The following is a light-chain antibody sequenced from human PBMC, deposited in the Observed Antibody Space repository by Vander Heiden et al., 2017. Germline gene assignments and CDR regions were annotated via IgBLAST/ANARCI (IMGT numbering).Light chain of an antibody. CDR2: RAS. CDR3: QQYEGSSPYS. V-gene: IGKV1-5*03. J-gene: IGKJ2*03. CDR1: QIISSW. Sequence: DIQMTQPPSTLSASVGDRVTITCRASQIISSWFAWYQHKAGKAPKLLMYRASILESGVPSGFTGSGSGTEFTLTISSLQPDDFATYYCQQYEGSSPYSFGQGTKLELK.